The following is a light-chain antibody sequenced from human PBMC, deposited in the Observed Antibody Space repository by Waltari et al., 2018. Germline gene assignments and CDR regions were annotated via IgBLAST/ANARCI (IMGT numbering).Light chain of an antibody. CDR1: NIGTKS. Sequence: SYILTQVPSVSVAPGQTARLSCGGTNIGTKSVHCYQRKPGQDPVLVVYDYRDRPSGIPERFSGSNSGNTATLIISRAEAGDEADYYCQVWDNGSDPLPVFGGGTTLTVL. V-gene: IGLV3-21*02. CDR3: QVWDNGSDPLPV. CDR2: DYR. J-gene: IGLJ2*01.